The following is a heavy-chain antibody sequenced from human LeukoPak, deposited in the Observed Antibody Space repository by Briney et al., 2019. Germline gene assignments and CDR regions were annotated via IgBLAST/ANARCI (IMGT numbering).Heavy chain of an antibody. J-gene: IGHJ4*02. V-gene: IGHV3-53*01. CDR3: ARIGGIAARIFDY. Sequence: GGSLRLSCAASGFTVSSNYMSWVRQAPGKGLEWVSVIYSGGSTYYADSVKGRFTISRDNSKNTLYLQMNSLRAEDTAVYYCARIGGIAARIFDYWGQGTLVTVSS. D-gene: IGHD6-6*01. CDR1: GFTVSSNY. CDR2: IYSGGST.